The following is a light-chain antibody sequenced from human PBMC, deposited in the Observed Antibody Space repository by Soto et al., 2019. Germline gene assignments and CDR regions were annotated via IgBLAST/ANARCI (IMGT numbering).Light chain of an antibody. J-gene: IGKJ4*01. Sequence: DIQMTQSPSSVSASVGERVIITCRASQGISSWLAWYQQQLGKAPKLLNYASSSLQSGVPSRFSGSGSETDFSLPLSSLQPEDFATYYCQQANSFPPSTFGGGTKGEIK. CDR2: ASS. V-gene: IGKV1D-12*01. CDR1: QGISSW. CDR3: QQANSFPPST.